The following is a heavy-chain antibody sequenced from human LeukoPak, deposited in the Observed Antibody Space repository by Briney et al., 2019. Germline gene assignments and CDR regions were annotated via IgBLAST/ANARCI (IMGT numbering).Heavy chain of an antibody. Sequence: PGRSLRLSCAASGFTFDDYAMHWVRQAPGKGLEWVSGISWNSGSIGYADSVKGRFTISRDNAKNSLYLQMNSLRAEDTALYYCAKGQWDSSWYSAIDYWGQGNLVTVSS. D-gene: IGHD6-13*01. J-gene: IGHJ4*02. CDR3: AKGQWDSSWYSAIDY. CDR1: GFTFDDYA. V-gene: IGHV3-9*01. CDR2: ISWNSGSI.